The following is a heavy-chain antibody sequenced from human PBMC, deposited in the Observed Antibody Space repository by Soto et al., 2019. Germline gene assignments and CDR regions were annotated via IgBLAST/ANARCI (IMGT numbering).Heavy chain of an antibody. J-gene: IGHJ6*02. D-gene: IGHD2-21*01. CDR3: ARPYAGGYSSNHHYSCALDV. CDR2: LVPIFGTR. CDR1: GGTFSRYS. V-gene: IGHV1-69*01. Sequence: QVQLVQSGAEVKKPGSSVKVSCKISGGTFSRYSISWVRQAPGQGLEWMGGLVPIFGTRNYAQKFQDRVTTTTDESATPAQMVLSNLRSEVTAVSYCARPYAGGYSSNHHYSCALDVWG.